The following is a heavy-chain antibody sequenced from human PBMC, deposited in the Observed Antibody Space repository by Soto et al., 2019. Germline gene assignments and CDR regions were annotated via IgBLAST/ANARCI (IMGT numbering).Heavy chain of an antibody. V-gene: IGHV4-31*01. CDR1: GDSISSGGYY. J-gene: IGHJ5*02. CDR3: ARDVSHDDSGCANWFDP. D-gene: IGHD3-22*01. Sequence: QVQLQESGPGLVKPSQTLSLTCTVSGDSISSGGYYWSWIRQNPGKGLEWIGYIHNSGNTYYMPSLKSQVAISLATSKNPFSLKLSSGPAADTAVYYCARDVSHDDSGCANWFDPWGPGTLVTVSS. CDR2: IHNSGNT.